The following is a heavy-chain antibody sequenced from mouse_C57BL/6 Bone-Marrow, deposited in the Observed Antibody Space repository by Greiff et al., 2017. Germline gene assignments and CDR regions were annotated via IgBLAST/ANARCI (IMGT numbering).Heavy chain of an antibody. CDR1: GFSLTSYG. V-gene: IGHV2-2*01. J-gene: IGHJ4*01. CDR3: ARKDCNYYAMDY. CDR2: IWSGGST. Sequence: QVQLKESGPGLVQPSQSLSITCTVSGFSLTSYGVHWVRQSPGKGLEWLGVIWSGGSTDYNAAFISRRSISKDNSKSQVFFKMNSLQADDTAIYHCARKDCNYYAMDYWGQGTSVTVSS. D-gene: IGHD6-2*01.